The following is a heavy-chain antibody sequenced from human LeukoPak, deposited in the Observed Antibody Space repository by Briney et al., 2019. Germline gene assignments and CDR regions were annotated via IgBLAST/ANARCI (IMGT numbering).Heavy chain of an antibody. D-gene: IGHD6-19*01. Sequence: GGSLRLSCAASGFIFSSYAINWVRQAPGKGLEWVSGISDSGDSTIYADSVKGRFTISRDNSKNTLYLQMNSLRAEDTAVYYCARDKSRGWPFDYWGQGTLVAVSS. V-gene: IGHV3-23*01. CDR2: ISDSGDST. CDR1: GFIFSSYA. J-gene: IGHJ4*02. CDR3: ARDKSRGWPFDY.